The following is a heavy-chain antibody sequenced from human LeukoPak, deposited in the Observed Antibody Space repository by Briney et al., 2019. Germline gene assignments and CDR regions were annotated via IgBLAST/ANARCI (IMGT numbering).Heavy chain of an antibody. CDR3: AKDRVVVVPAANPGYSYDGNFDY. V-gene: IGHV3-23*01. D-gene: IGHD2-2*01. Sequence: SGGSLRLSCAASGFTFNRHGMSWVRQAPGKGLEWVSGIDVSGRMTYYADSVKGRFTISRDNSKNMVYLQMNSLRAEDTAVYYCAKDRVVVVPAANPGYSYDGNFDYWGQGTLVTVSS. J-gene: IGHJ4*02. CDR1: GFTFNRHG. CDR2: IDVSGRMT.